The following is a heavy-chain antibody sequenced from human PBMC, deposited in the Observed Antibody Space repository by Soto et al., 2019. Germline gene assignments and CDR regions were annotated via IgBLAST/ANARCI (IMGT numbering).Heavy chain of an antibody. J-gene: IGHJ4*02. CDR1: GYTFTSYG. CDR2: ISAYNGNT. Sequence: ASVKVSCKASGYTFTSYGISWVLQAPGQGLEWMGWISAYNGNTNYAQKLQGRVTMTTDTSTSTAYMELRSLRSDDTAVYYCARDANVLRYFDWLSHFDYWGQGTLVTVSS. CDR3: ARDANVLRYFDWLSHFDY. V-gene: IGHV1-18*01. D-gene: IGHD3-9*01.